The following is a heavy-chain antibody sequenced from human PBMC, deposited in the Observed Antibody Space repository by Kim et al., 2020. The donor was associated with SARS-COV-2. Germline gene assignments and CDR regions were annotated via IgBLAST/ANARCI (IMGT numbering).Heavy chain of an antibody. CDR1: GFTFNGFN. V-gene: IGHV3-30*04. CDR2: TSFDGSNR. CDR3: ARGIAVPGGYYFDY. J-gene: IGHJ4*02. Sequence: GGSLRLSCAASGFTFNGFNMHWVRQAPGKGLEWVAVTSFDGSNRYYADSVKGRFTISRDNSKNSVYLEMNSLRAEDTAMYYCARGIAVPGGYYFDYWGQGTLVTVSS. D-gene: IGHD6-19*01.